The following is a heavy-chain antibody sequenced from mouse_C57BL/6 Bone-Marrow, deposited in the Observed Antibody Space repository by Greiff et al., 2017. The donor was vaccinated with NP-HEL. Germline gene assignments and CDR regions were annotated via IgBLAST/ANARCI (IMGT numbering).Heavy chain of an antibody. J-gene: IGHJ3*01. V-gene: IGHV5-4*01. D-gene: IGHD2-3*01. CDR3: ARMEGLLPFAY. Sequence: EVQGVESGGGLVKPGGSLKLSCAASGFTFSSYAMSWVRQTPEKRLEWVATISDGGSYTYYPDNVKGRLTISRDNAKNNLYLRMSHLKSEDTAMYNCARMEGLLPFAYWGQGTLVTVSA. CDR1: GFTFSSYA. CDR2: ISDGGSYT.